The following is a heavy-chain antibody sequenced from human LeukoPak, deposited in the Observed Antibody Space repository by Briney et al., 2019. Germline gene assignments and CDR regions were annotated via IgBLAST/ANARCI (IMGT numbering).Heavy chain of an antibody. J-gene: IGHJ4*02. CDR3: ARDLVRPSCATDRCYTLAF. CDR2: ISPYNGGG. CDR1: GYSFANYG. V-gene: IGHV1-18*01. Sequence: ASVKVSCKTFGYSFANYGISWVRQAPGQGLEWMAWISPYNGGGIAAQRFQGRLSMTTDPSTSTAYMELRSLRSDDTAVYYCARDLVRPSCATDRCYTLAFWGQGTQITVSS. D-gene: IGHD2-15*01.